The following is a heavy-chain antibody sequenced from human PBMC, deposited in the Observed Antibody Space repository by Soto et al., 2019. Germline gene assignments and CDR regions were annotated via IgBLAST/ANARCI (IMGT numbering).Heavy chain of an antibody. CDR2: IYYSGST. J-gene: IGHJ3*02. D-gene: IGHD6-13*01. CDR1: GGSISSYY. CDR3: ARVGPVGVAAAGRGGHDAFDI. Sequence: TLSLTCTVSGGSISSYYWSWIRQPPGKGLEWIGYIYYSGSTNYNPSLKSRVTISVDTSKNQFSLKLSSVTAADTAVYYCARVGPVGVAAAGRGGHDAFDIWGQGTMVTVSS. V-gene: IGHV4-59*01.